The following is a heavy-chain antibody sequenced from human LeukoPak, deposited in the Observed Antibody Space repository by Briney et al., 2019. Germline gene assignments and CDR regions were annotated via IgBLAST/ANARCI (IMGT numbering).Heavy chain of an antibody. J-gene: IGHJ6*02. CDR3: ASDGVSEDSAGQTQDYYGMDV. D-gene: IGHD6-25*01. CDR2: ISSSSSYI. V-gene: IGHV3-21*01. Sequence: GGSLRLSCAASGFTFSSYSMNWVRQAPGKGLEWVSSISSSSSYIYYADSVKGRFTISRDNAKNSLYLQMNSLRAEDTAVYYCASDGVSEDSAGQTQDYYGMDVWGQGTTVTVSS. CDR1: GFTFSSYS.